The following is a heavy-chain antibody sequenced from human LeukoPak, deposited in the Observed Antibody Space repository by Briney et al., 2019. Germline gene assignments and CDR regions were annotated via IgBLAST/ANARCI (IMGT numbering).Heavy chain of an antibody. CDR1: GFTFSSYA. V-gene: IGHV3-30*04. J-gene: IGHJ6*03. Sequence: GGSLRLSCAASGFTFSSYAMHWVRQAPGKGLEWVAVISYDGSNKYYADSVKGRFTISRDNSKNTLYLQMNSLRAEDTAVYYCARAGYCSGGSCMGGYMDVWGKGTTVTVSS. CDR3: ARAGYCSGGSCMGGYMDV. D-gene: IGHD2-15*01. CDR2: ISYDGSNK.